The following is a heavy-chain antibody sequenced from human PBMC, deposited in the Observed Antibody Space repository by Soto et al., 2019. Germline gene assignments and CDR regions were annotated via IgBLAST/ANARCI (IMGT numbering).Heavy chain of an antibody. V-gene: IGHV3-66*01. CDR1: GFTVRNNY. Sequence: EVQLVESGGGLVQPGGSLRLSCAVYGFTVRNNYMNWVRQAPGKGLEWVSLIYSGGGTYYADSVRGRFTISRDNSENTLYLQMSSLRAEDTAVYYCAGRQWEQHLYWGQGTLVTVSS. CDR3: AGRQWEQHLY. D-gene: IGHD1-26*01. CDR2: IYSGGGT. J-gene: IGHJ4*02.